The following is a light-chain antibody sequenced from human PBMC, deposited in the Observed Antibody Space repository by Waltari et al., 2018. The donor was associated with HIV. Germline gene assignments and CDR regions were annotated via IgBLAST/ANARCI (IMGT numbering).Light chain of an antibody. CDR2: GIS. Sequence: ETVLTQSPGTLSLSPGERATLSCRASQSLTTSYLAWFQQKRGQAPRLLISGISSRATGIPDRFSGRWSGTDFTLTISRLEPEDSAVYFCQQYGNSWTFGQGTKVEIK. CDR3: QQYGNSWT. V-gene: IGKV3-20*01. J-gene: IGKJ1*01. CDR1: QSLTTSY.